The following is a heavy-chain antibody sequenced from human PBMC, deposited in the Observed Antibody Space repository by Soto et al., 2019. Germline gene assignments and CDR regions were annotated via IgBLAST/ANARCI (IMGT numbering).Heavy chain of an antibody. J-gene: IGHJ6*02. CDR3: ARDLYLYGGGISYGMDV. Sequence: SETLSLTCTVSGDSISSYSWSWIRQPPGKGLEWIGNIHYNGNTKYSPSLKSRVTMSVDASKNQFSLKLSSVTAADTAVYYCARDLYLYGGGISYGMDVWGQGTTVT. CDR1: GDSISSYS. CDR2: IHYNGNT. D-gene: IGHD3-16*01. V-gene: IGHV4-59*01.